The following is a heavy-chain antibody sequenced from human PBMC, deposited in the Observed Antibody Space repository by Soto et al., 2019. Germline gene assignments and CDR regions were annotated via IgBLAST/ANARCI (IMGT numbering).Heavy chain of an antibody. J-gene: IGHJ4*02. CDR2: IYYSGST. Sequence: QVQLQESGPGLVKPSQTLSLTCTVSGGSISSGGYYWSWIRQHPGKGLEWIGYIYYSGSTYYNPSLKSRVTISVDTSKNQFSLKLSSVTAADTAVYYCARASSITIFGVVNPHPFDYWGQGTLVTVSS. CDR1: GGSISSGGYY. CDR3: ARASSITIFGVVNPHPFDY. D-gene: IGHD3-3*01. V-gene: IGHV4-31*03.